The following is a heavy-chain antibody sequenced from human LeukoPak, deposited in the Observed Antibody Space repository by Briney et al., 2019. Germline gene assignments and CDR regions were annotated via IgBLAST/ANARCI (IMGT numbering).Heavy chain of an antibody. D-gene: IGHD3-3*02. V-gene: IGHV4-39*07. Sequence: SETLSLTCTVSGGSIRSSYYYWGWIRQPPGKGLEWIGSIYDSGSTYYNPSLKSRVTISVDTSKNQFSLNLSSVTAADTAVYYWARGGDSKHLVNWGQGTLVTVSS. J-gene: IGHJ4*02. CDR2: IYDSGST. CDR1: GGSIRSSYYY. CDR3: ARGGDSKHLVN.